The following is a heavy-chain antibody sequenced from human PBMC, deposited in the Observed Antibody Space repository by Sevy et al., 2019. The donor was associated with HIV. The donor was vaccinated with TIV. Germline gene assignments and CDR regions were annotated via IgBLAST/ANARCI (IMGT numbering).Heavy chain of an antibody. Sequence: ASVKVSCKAFGYGFTGYYMHWVQQAPGQGLEWMGRINPISGGTDDSHKFQGRVTMTRDTYISTAYLEITSLRSDDTAVYYCARAATDFWTGGMDVWGQGTVVTVSS. J-gene: IGHJ6*02. CDR3: ARAATDFWTGGMDV. V-gene: IGHV1-2*06. CDR1: GYGFTGYY. D-gene: IGHD3-3*01. CDR2: INPISGGT.